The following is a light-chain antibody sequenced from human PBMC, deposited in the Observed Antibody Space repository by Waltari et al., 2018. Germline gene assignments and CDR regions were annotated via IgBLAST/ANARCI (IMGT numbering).Light chain of an antibody. V-gene: IGKV1-27*01. CDR3: QKYDSAPRT. CDR2: AAS. J-gene: IGKJ1*01. Sequence: DIQMTQSPSSLSASVGDRVTITCRASQGITKYLAWYQHKPGKVPKLLIYAASNLQSGVPSRFNGRGSGTDFTLTIRSLQPEDVANYYCQKYDSAPRTFGQGTKVEIK. CDR1: QGITKY.